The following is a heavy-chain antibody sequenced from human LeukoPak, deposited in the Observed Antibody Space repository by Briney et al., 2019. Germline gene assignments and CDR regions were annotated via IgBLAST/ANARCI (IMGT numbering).Heavy chain of an antibody. J-gene: IGHJ4*02. Sequence: GGSLRLSCAASGFTFSSYAMSWVRQAPGKGLEWVSGISGSGGSTYYADSVKGRFTISRDNSKNTLYLQMNSLRAEDTAVYYCAKDDTYCSGGSCPGWHFEYWGQGTLVTVSS. D-gene: IGHD2-15*01. CDR2: ISGSGGST. CDR3: AKDDTYCSGGSCPGWHFEY. CDR1: GFTFSSYA. V-gene: IGHV3-23*01.